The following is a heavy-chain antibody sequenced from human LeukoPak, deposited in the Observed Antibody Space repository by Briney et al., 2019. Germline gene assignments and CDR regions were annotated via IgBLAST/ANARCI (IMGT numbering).Heavy chain of an antibody. CDR2: IYSGGST. V-gene: IGHV3-53*01. Sequence: PGGSLRLSCAASGFTVSSNYMSWVRQAPGKGLEWVSVIYSGGSTYYADSVKGRFTISRDNSKNTLYLQMNSLRAEDTAVYYCARDPPMSGYAFDIWGQGTMVTVSS. CDR1: GFTVSSNY. CDR3: ARDPPMSGYAFDI. J-gene: IGHJ3*02. D-gene: IGHD3-10*01.